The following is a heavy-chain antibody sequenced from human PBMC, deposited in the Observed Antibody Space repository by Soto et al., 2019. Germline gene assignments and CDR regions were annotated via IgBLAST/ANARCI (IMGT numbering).Heavy chain of an antibody. Sequence: GGSLRLSCAASGFTFSSYSMNWVRQAPGKGLGWVSSISSSSSYIYYADSVKGRFTISRDNAKNSLYLQMNSLRAEDTAVYYCARREDSNNPYYYYGMDVWGQGTTVTVSS. D-gene: IGHD4-4*01. V-gene: IGHV3-21*01. CDR2: ISSSSSYI. J-gene: IGHJ6*02. CDR3: ARREDSNNPYYYYGMDV. CDR1: GFTFSSYS.